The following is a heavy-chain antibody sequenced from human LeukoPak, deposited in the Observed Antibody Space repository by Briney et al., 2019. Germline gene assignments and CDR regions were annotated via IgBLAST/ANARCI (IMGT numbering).Heavy chain of an antibody. CDR2: IYYSGST. Sequence: PSETLSLTCTVSGASITSNSYYWGWIRQPPGRGLEWIGSIYYSGSTYYNPSLKSRVTISVDTSKNQSSLKVTSVTAADTAVYYCARQTGSGLFILPGGQGTLVTVSS. CDR3: ARQTGSGLFILP. CDR1: GASITSNSYY. V-gene: IGHV4-39*01. J-gene: IGHJ4*02. D-gene: IGHD3/OR15-3a*01.